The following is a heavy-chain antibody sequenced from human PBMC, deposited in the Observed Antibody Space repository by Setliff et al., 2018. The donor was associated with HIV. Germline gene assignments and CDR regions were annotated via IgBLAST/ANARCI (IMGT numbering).Heavy chain of an antibody. CDR1: GGSISSSSYY. V-gene: IGHV4-61*05. CDR2: IETTGTV. D-gene: IGHD3-22*01. J-gene: IGHJ1*01. Sequence: PSETLSLTCTVSGGSISSSSYYWGWIRQPPGKGLEWIASIETTGTVNYSPSLKSRVSISLDPSKNQFSLKLSSVTAADTAVYYCARLRGYDSSGYKYFQHRGQGTLVTVSS. CDR3: ARLRGYDSSGYKYFQH.